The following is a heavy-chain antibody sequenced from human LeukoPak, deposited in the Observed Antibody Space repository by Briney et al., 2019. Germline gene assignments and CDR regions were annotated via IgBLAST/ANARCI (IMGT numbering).Heavy chain of an antibody. CDR2: ISYDGSNK. CDR1: GFTFSSYG. V-gene: IGHV3-30*03. Sequence: GRSLRLSCAASGFTFSSYGMHWVRQAPGKGLEWVAVISYDGSNKYYADSVKGRFTISRDNAKNSLYLQMNSLRAEDTAVYYCVGHSDYWGQGTLVTVSS. J-gene: IGHJ4*02. D-gene: IGHD3-16*01. CDR3: VGHSDY.